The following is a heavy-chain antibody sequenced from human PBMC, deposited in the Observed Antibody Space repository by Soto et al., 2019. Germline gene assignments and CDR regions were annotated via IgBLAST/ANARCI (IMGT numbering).Heavy chain of an antibody. V-gene: IGHV4-59*02. CDR3: VQPTGSPGFDF. CDR2: IYNGGTT. J-gene: IGHJ4*02. D-gene: IGHD1-1*01. CDR1: GVSVRRFY. Sequence: QVQLQESGPGLVKPSETLSLTCTVSGVSVRRFYYSWVRQSPGKGLEWIGNIYNGGTTNYNPSLNRRVPIFVDTSKTQLSVPLTSMTAADTAIYYCVQPTGSPGFDFWGQGILVTVSS.